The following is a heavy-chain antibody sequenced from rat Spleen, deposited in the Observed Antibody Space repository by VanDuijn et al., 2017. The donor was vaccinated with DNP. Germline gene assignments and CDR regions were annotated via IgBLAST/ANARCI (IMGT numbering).Heavy chain of an antibody. CDR1: GFSLTSNS. D-gene: IGHD1-5*01. J-gene: IGHJ1*01. CDR3: AMVRLSTGWYFDF. V-gene: IGHV2-1*01. CDR2: IWTGGST. Sequence: QVQLKESGPGLVQPSQTLSLICTVSGFSLTSNSVHWVRQPPGKGLEWVGAIWTGGSTDYNSALKSRLSISRDTSQSQVFLTMNSLQPEDTAVFFCAMVRLSTGWYFDFWGPGTMVTVSS.